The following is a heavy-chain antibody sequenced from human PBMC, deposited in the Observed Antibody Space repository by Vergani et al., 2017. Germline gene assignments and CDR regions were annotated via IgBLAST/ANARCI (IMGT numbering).Heavy chain of an antibody. CDR3: AIAYSSSPFLGGHFDY. CDR2: ISAYNGNT. CDR1: GYTFTSYG. Sequence: QVQLVQSGAEVKKPGASVKVSCKASGYTFTSYGISWVRQAPGQGLEWMGWISAYNGNTNYAPKLQGRVTMTTDTYTSTAYMELRSLRSDDTAVYYCAIAYSSSPFLGGHFDYWGQGTLVTVSS. V-gene: IGHV1-18*01. D-gene: IGHD6-6*01. J-gene: IGHJ4*02.